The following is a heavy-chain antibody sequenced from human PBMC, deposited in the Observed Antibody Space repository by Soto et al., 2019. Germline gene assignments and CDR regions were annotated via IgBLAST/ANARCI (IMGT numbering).Heavy chain of an antibody. J-gene: IGHJ6*02. V-gene: IGHV4-39*01. CDR2: IFYSGST. CDR1: GGSISSSSYY. D-gene: IGHD2-15*01. CDR3: ARHLTYCSAGSCYSDFPYYGMDV. Sequence: QLQLQESGPGLVKPSETLSLTCTVSGGSISSSSYYWGWIRQPPGKGLEWIGSIFYSGSTYYNPSLKSRVTISVDTSKNQFSLKLSSVTAADTAVYYCARHLTYCSAGSCYSDFPYYGMDVWGQGTMVTVSS.